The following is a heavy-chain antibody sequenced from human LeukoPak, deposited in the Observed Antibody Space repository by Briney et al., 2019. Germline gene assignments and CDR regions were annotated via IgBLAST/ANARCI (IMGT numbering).Heavy chain of an antibody. J-gene: IGHJ4*02. Sequence: PGRSLRLSCAASGFTFSSYAMHWVRQAPGKGLEWVAVISYDGSNKYYADSVKGRFTISRDNSKNTLYLQMNSLRAEDTAVYYCARAGNSGYFDYWGQGTLVTVSS. D-gene: IGHD1-26*01. V-gene: IGHV3-30-3*01. CDR1: GFTFSSYA. CDR2: ISYDGSNK. CDR3: ARAGNSGYFDY.